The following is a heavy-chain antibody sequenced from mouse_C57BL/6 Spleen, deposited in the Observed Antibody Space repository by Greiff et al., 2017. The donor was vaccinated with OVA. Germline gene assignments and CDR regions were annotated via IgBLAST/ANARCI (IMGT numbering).Heavy chain of an antibody. CDR3: ARGDDGYFFDY. Sequence: SGPELVKPGASVKISCKASGYAFSSSWMNWVKQRAGKGLEWIGRIYPGDGDTNYNGKFKGKATLTADKSSSTAYMQLSSLTSEDSAVYFCARGDDGYFFDYWGQGTTLTVSS. J-gene: IGHJ2*01. CDR1: GYAFSSSW. V-gene: IGHV1-82*01. CDR2: IYPGDGDT. D-gene: IGHD2-3*01.